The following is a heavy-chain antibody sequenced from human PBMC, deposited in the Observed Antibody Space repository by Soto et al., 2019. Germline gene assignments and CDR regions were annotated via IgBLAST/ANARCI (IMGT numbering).Heavy chain of an antibody. V-gene: IGHV3-48*03. Sequence: EVQVVESGGGLAQPGGSLRLSCAASGFTFRNYEMNWVRQAPGKGLEWVSYISSSGSTIYNADFVKGRFTISRDNAKNSLYLQMNSLRVEDTAVYYCAKGGPSSWNYLGWFDPWGQGTLVTVSS. J-gene: IGHJ5*02. D-gene: IGHD3-16*02. CDR2: ISSSGSTI. CDR3: AKGGPSSWNYLGWFDP. CDR1: GFTFRNYE.